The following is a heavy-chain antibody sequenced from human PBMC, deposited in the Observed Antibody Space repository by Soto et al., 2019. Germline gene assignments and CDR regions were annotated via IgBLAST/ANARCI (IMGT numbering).Heavy chain of an antibody. J-gene: IGHJ6*02. CDR1: GFDFSSYA. CDR2: ISYDGNYI. V-gene: IGHV3-30*18. D-gene: IGHD3-16*01. Sequence: QVQLVESGGGVVQPGASLRLSCEASGFDFSSYAMHWVRQAPGKGLEWVGVISYDGNYIYYADSVKGRFTISRDNSKNNLYVQVNSLRPEDTAVYYCAKGILSATIGPYAMDVWGQGTTVTVSS. CDR3: AKGILSATIGPYAMDV.